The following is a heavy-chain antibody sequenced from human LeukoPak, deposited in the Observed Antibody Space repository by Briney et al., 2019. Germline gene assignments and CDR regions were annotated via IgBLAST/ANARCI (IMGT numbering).Heavy chain of an antibody. Sequence: LSGGSLRLSCAASGFTFSSYGMHWVRQAPGKGLEWVAVISYDGSNKYYADSVKGRFTISRDNAKNSLYLQMNSLRAEDTAVYYCARDPEIAARPGYFQHWGQGTLVTVSS. CDR3: ARDPEIAARPGYFQH. CDR1: GFTFSSYG. CDR2: ISYDGSNK. V-gene: IGHV3-30*03. J-gene: IGHJ1*01. D-gene: IGHD6-6*01.